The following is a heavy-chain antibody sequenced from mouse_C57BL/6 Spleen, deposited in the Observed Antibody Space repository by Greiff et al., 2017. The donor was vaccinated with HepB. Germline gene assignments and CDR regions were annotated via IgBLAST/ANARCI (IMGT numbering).Heavy chain of an antibody. CDR2: INYDGSST. V-gene: IGHV5-16*01. CDR1: GFTFSDYY. Sequence: EVKLMESEGGLVQPGSSMKLSCTASGFTFSDYYMAWVRQVPEKGLEWVANINYDGSSTYYLDSLKSRFIISRDNAKNILYLQMSSLKSEDTATYYCAREEGRGYFDVWGTGTTVTVSS. D-gene: IGHD3-3*01. CDR3: AREEGRGYFDV. J-gene: IGHJ1*03.